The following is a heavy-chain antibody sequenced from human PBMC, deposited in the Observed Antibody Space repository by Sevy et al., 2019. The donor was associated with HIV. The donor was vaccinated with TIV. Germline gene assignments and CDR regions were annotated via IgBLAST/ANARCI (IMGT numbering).Heavy chain of an antibody. D-gene: IGHD2-2*01. CDR2: IGTARDT. J-gene: IGHJ6*03. Sequence: GGSLRLSCAASGFTFSSYDMHWVRQATGKGLEWVSAIGTARDTYYPGSVKGRFTISRENAKNSLYLKMNSLRAGDTAVYYCARGGDIVVVPAVWGYMDVWGKGTAVTVSS. CDR3: ARGGDIVVVPAVWGYMDV. V-gene: IGHV3-13*01. CDR1: GFTFSSYD.